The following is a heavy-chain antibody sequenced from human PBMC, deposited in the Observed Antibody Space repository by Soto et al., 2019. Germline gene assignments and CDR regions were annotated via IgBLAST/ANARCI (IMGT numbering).Heavy chain of an antibody. V-gene: IGHV1-2*02. CDR2: INPNSGGT. CDR3: ARRLGGGGDYFYGMDV. Sequence: QVQLVQSGAEVKKPGASVKVSCKTSGYTFNEYYIHWMRQVPGQGPEWMGWINPNSGGTKYAKKFQGGIPMTSDTSTSTGLRELRGLGSDDTAVYYCARRLGGGGDYFYGMDVWGQGTAVTVSS. J-gene: IGHJ6*02. CDR1: GYTFNEYY. D-gene: IGHD3-10*01.